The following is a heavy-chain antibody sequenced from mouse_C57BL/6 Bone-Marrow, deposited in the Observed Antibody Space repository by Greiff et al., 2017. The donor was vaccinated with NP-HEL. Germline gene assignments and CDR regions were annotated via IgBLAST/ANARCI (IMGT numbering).Heavy chain of an antibody. J-gene: IGHJ4*01. D-gene: IGHD2-1*01. V-gene: IGHV5-17*01. CDR3: ARVMVTTKLYYYAMDY. Sequence: EVQRVESGGGLVKPGGSLKLSCAASGFTFSDYGMHWVRQAPEKGLEWVAYISSGSSNIYYADTVKGRFTISRDNAKNTLFLQMTSLRSEDTAMYYCARVMVTTKLYYYAMDYWGQGTSVTVSS. CDR2: ISSGSSNI. CDR1: GFTFSDYG.